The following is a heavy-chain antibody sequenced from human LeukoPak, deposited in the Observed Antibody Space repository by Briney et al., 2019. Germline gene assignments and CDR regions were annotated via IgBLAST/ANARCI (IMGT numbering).Heavy chain of an antibody. CDR3: ARHSRTNYNYLDY. CDR2: IYYSGST. Sequence: PSETLSLTCTVSGGSISDYYWSWIRQPPGKGLEWIGYIYYSGSTNNNPSLKSRVTISVDTSKNQFSLKLRSVTAADTAVYYCARHSRTNYNYLDYWGQGTLVTVSS. V-gene: IGHV4-59*08. CDR1: GGSISDYY. J-gene: IGHJ4*02. D-gene: IGHD4/OR15-4a*01.